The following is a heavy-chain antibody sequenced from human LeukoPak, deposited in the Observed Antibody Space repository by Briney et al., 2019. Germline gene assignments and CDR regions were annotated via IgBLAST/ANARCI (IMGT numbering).Heavy chain of an antibody. CDR1: GGSLSGNY. CDR3: ARDAGSYTYYYGSGSLNWFDT. V-gene: IGHV4-34*01. Sequence: SETLSLTCAVSGGSLSGNYWSWIRQSPGKGLEWIGEINDSGNTNYNPSLESRVTISVDTSEKQFSLRLNSVTAADTAVYYCARDAGSYTYYYGSGSLNWFDTWGQGTLVTVSS. J-gene: IGHJ5*02. CDR2: INDSGNT. D-gene: IGHD3-10*01.